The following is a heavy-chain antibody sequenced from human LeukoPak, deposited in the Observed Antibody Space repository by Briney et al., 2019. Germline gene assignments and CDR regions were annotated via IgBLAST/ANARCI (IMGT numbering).Heavy chain of an antibody. V-gene: IGHV3-30*02. CDR2: IRYDGNSE. CDR1: GFTFSSSG. D-gene: IGHD5-24*01. Sequence: PGGSLRLSFAASGFTFSSSGMHWVRQAPGKGLEWVAFIRYDGNSEFYVDSVKGRFTISRDNSKNTLYLQMNSLRAEDTAVYYCAKGGDGYNYGSYFDYWGQGTLVTVSS. J-gene: IGHJ4*02. CDR3: AKGGDGYNYGSYFDY.